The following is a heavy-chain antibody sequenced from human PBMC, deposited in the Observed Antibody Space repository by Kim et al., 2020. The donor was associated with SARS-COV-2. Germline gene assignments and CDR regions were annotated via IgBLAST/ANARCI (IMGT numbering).Heavy chain of an antibody. Sequence: GGSLRLSCAASGFTFSRYWMSWVRQAPGKGLEWVANIKQDGSEKYYVDSVKGRFTISRDNAKNSLYLPMNSLRAEATAVYYCARDLNFYRNYDYFDYWG. CDR1: GFTFSRYW. V-gene: IGHV3-7*01. D-gene: IGHD1-7*01. CDR2: IKQDGSEK. CDR3: ARDLNFYRNYDYFDY. J-gene: IGHJ4*01.